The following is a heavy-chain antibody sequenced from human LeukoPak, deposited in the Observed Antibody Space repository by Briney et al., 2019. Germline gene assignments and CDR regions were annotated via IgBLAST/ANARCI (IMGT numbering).Heavy chain of an antibody. CDR2: INHSGST. V-gene: IGHV4-34*01. Sequence: SETLSLTCAVYGGSFSGYYWSWIRQPPGKGLEWIGEINHSGSTNYNPSLKSRVTISVDTSKNQFSLKLSSVTAADTAVYYCARVKRETTVPTTGWFDPWGQGTLVTVSS. CDR3: ARVKRETTVPTTGWFDP. D-gene: IGHD4-17*01. J-gene: IGHJ5*02. CDR1: GGSFSGYY.